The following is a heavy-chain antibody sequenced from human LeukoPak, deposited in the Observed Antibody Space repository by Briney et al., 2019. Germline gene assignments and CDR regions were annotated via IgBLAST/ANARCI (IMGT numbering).Heavy chain of an antibody. D-gene: IGHD3-16*01. J-gene: IGHJ3*02. CDR2: MNPNSGNT. V-gene: IGHV1-8*01. CDR1: GYTFTDYY. CDR3: ARGRLRHAFDI. Sequence: GESLKVSCKASGYTFTDYYMHWVRQATGQGLEWMGWMNPNSGNTGYAQKFQGRVTMTRNTSISTAYMELSSLRSEDTAVYYCARGRLRHAFDIWGQGTMVTVSS.